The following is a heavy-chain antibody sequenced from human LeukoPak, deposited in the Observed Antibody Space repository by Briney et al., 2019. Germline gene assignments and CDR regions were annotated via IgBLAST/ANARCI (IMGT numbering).Heavy chain of an antibody. CDR2: INPDNGGT. J-gene: IGHJ5*02. V-gene: IGHV1-2*02. CDR3: TREARVGNWFDP. CDR1: GYTFTDYY. Sequence: ASVKVSCRASGYTFTDYYIHWVRQAPGQGLEWMGWINPDNGGTNYAQKFQGRVTMTRGTSIRTVYMDLSRLRSDDTAVFYCTREARVGNWFDPWGQGTQVTVSS. D-gene: IGHD2-2*01.